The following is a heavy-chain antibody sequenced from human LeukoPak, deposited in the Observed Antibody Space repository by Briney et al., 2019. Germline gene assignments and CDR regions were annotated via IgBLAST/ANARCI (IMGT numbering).Heavy chain of an antibody. CDR1: GFTFSSYA. CDR3: AKRIAARPMGDDY. Sequence: GGPLRLSCAASGFTFSSYAMSWVRQATGKGLEWVSSISGSGGSTYYADSVKSRFTISRDNSKNTLYPQMNSLCAEDRAVYYCAKRIAARPMGDDYWGQGTLVTVSS. V-gene: IGHV3-23*01. J-gene: IGHJ4*02. D-gene: IGHD6-6*01. CDR2: ISGSGGST.